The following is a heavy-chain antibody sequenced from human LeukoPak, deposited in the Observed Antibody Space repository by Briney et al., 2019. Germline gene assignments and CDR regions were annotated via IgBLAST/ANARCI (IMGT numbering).Heavy chain of an antibody. CDR3: ARGRGAQMATIFDY. CDR2: ISSSSSYI. Sequence: PGGSLRLSCAASGFTFSSYSMNWVRQAPGEGLEWVSSISSSSSYIYYEASVKGRFTISRDNAKNSLYLQMNSLRAEDTAVYYCARGRGAQMATIFDYWGQGTLVTVSS. J-gene: IGHJ4*02. V-gene: IGHV3-21*01. CDR1: GFTFSSYS. D-gene: IGHD5-24*01.